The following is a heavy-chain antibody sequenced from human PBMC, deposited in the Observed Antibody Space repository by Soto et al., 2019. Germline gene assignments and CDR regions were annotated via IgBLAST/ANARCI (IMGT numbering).Heavy chain of an antibody. J-gene: IGHJ5*02. V-gene: IGHV1-69*13. CDR2: IIPIFGTA. Sequence: ASVKVSCKASGGTFSSYAISWVRQAPGQGLEWMGGIIPIFGTANYAQKFQGRVTITADESTSTAYMELSSLRSEDTAVYYCARDRYYYGSSGSASWFDPWGQGTLVTVSS. CDR3: ARDRYYYGSSGSASWFDP. D-gene: IGHD3-22*01. CDR1: GGTFSSYA.